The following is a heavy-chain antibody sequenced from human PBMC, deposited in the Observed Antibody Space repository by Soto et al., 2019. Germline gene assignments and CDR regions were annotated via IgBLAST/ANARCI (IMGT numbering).Heavy chain of an antibody. Sequence: GESLKISCAASGFTFSNAWMNWVRQAPGKGLEWVGRIKSKTEGGTTDYAAPVKGRFTISRDDSKNTLYLQMNSLKTEDTAVYYCTTDPIGENWFDPWGQGTLVTVSS. J-gene: IGHJ5*02. CDR1: GFTFSNAW. CDR2: IKSKTEGGTT. V-gene: IGHV3-15*07. D-gene: IGHD3-16*02. CDR3: TTDPIGENWFDP.